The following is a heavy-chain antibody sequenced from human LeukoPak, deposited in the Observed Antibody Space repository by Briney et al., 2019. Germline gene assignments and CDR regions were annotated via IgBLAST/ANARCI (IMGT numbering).Heavy chain of an antibody. CDR1: GFTFSSYW. D-gene: IGHD3-10*02. J-gene: IGHJ6*02. CDR3: ARGGFDVPGMDV. CDR2: INSDGSST. V-gene: IGHV3-74*01. Sequence: GGSLRLSCAASGFTFSSYWMHWVRQAPGKGLAWVSRINSDGSSTSYADSVKGRFTISRDNAKNTLYLQMNSLRAEDTAVYYCARGGFDVPGMDVWGQGTTVTVSS.